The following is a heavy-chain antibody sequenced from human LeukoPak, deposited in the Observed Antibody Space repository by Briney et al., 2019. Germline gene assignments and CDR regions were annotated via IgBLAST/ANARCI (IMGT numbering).Heavy chain of an antibody. CDR1: GGTFSSYA. D-gene: IGHD3-10*01. CDR3: ATMVRGVIGVDY. Sequence: GASVKVSCKASGGTFSSYAISWVRQAPGQGLEWMGRIIPILGIANYAQKFQGRVTITADKSTSTAYMELSSLRSEDTAVYYCATMVRGVIGVDYWGQGTLVTVSS. V-gene: IGHV1-69*04. CDR2: IIPILGIA. J-gene: IGHJ4*02.